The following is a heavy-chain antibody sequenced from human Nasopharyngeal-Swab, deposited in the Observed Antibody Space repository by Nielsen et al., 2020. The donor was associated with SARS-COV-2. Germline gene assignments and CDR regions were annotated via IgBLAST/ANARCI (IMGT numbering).Heavy chain of an antibody. Sequence: GASLKISCAASGFTFSSYSMNWVRQAPGKGLEWVSSISSSSSYIYYADSVKGRFTISRDNAKNSLYLQMNSLRAENTAVYYCARDQYCSSTSCYARGYYYYYGMDVWGQGTTVTVSS. CDR3: ARDQYCSSTSCYARGYYYYYGMDV. D-gene: IGHD2-2*01. J-gene: IGHJ6*02. CDR2: ISSSSSYI. V-gene: IGHV3-21*01. CDR1: GFTFSSYS.